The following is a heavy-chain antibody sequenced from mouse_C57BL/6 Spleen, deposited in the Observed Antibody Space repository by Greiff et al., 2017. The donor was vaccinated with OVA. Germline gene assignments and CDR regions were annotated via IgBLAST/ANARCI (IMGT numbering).Heavy chain of an antibody. CDR3: TRGGKGFAY. V-gene: IGHV1-15*01. CDR2: IDPETGGT. Sequence: VQLQQSGAELVRPGASVTLSCKASGYTFTDYEMHWVKQTPVHGLEWIGAIDPETGGTAYHQKFKGKAILTADKSSSTAYMELRSRTSEDAAVYYCTRGGKGFAYGGQGTLVTVSA. CDR1: GYTFTDYE. J-gene: IGHJ3*01.